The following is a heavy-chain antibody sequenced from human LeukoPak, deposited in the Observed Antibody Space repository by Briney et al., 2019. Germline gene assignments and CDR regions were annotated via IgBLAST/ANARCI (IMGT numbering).Heavy chain of an antibody. CDR1: GYTFTGYY. Sequence: ASVKVSCKASGYTFTGYYMHWVRQAPGQGLEWMGWINPNSGGTNYAQKFQGRVTMTRDTSISTAYMELSRLRSDDTAVYYCARDLSDYVWGSYRRFDYWGQGTLVTVSS. CDR3: ARDLSDYVWGSYRRFDY. J-gene: IGHJ4*02. V-gene: IGHV1-2*02. D-gene: IGHD3-16*02. CDR2: INPNSGGT.